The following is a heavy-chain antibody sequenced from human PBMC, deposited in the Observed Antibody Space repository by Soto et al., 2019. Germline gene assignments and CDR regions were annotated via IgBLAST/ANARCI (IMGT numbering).Heavy chain of an antibody. V-gene: IGHV3-23*01. CDR3: SKVFNILTGYYLFDY. CDR1: GFTFSSYA. CDR2: ISGSGAST. J-gene: IGHJ4*02. D-gene: IGHD3-9*01. Sequence: GSLRLSCAASGFTFSSYAMSWVRQAPGKGLEWVSAISGSGASTYYADSVKGRFTISRDNSKNTLYLQMNSLRAEDTAVYSCSKVFNILTGYYLFDYWGQGTLVTVSS.